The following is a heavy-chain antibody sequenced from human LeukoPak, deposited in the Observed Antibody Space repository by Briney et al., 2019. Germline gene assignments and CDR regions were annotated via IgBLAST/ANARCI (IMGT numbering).Heavy chain of an antibody. CDR1: GFPLSTSGEG. Sequence: VSGPTLVEPTETLTLTCTFSGFPLSTSGEGVGWIRQTPGKAPEWLALIYWDGDKRHRPSLKSRLTITKDTSKNQVVLTMTNMDPVDTATYYCVHRRDFFGSGSYYTPEWGPGTQVTVSS. D-gene: IGHD3-10*01. J-gene: IGHJ4*02. CDR3: VHRRDFFGSGSYYTPE. V-gene: IGHV2-5*02. CDR2: IYWDGDK.